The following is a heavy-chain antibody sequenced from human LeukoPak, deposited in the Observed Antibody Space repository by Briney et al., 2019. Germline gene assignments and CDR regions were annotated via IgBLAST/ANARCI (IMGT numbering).Heavy chain of an antibody. CDR3: TSDTVDTAVGIDY. Sequence: GGSLRLSCAASGFTFSRHWMHWVRQAPGKGLVWVSRIYGDGSRISSADSVKGRFTISRDNAKNTLFLQMNSLRAEDTAVYYCTSDTVDTAVGIDYWGQGTLVTVSS. CDR1: GFTFSRHW. D-gene: IGHD5-18*01. V-gene: IGHV3-74*01. CDR2: IYGDGSRI. J-gene: IGHJ4*02.